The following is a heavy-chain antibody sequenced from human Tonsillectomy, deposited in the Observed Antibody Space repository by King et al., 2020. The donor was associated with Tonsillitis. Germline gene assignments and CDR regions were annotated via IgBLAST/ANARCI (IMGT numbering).Heavy chain of an antibody. D-gene: IGHD3-16*01. CDR2: ISYDGSKK. J-gene: IGHJ6*03. V-gene: IGHV3-30*18. CDR3: AKENYVYYYHYMDV. CDR1: GFTFSSYG. Sequence: VQLVESGGGVVQPGRSLRLSCEASGFTFSSYGMHWVRQAPGKGLEWVAVISYDGSKKYYAESVKGRFTISRDTTNNTLSLQMNSLRAEDTAVYYCAKENYVYYYHYMDV.